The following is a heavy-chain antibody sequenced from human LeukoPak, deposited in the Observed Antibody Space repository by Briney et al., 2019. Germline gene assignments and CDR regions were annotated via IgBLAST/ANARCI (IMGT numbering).Heavy chain of an antibody. Sequence: GGSLSLSCAASGFTFSSYAMSWVRQAPEKGLEWVSTISGSGGGTYYADSVKGRFTISRDDSKNTLYLQMNSLRAEDTAVYYCVKDLGRYRNNCFDYWGQGSLVTVSS. CDR2: ISGSGGGT. J-gene: IGHJ4*02. V-gene: IGHV3-23*01. D-gene: IGHD1-26*01. CDR3: VKDLGRYRNNCFDY. CDR1: GFTFSSYA.